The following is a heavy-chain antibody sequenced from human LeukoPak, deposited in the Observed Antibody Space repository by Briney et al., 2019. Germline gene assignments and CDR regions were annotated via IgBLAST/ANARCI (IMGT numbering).Heavy chain of an antibody. CDR2: IYYDGNSK. CDR3: VKDQGVDFGYFGN. CDR1: GFTFSASG. J-gene: IGHJ4*02. Sequence: GGSLRLSCAASGFTFSASGMHWVRQAPGKGLEWVAFIYYDGNSKHYADSVKGRFTISRDNSKNTLYLQMNTLRAEDTAVFYCVKDQGVDFGYFGNWGQGTLVTVSS. V-gene: IGHV3-30*02. D-gene: IGHD3-3*01.